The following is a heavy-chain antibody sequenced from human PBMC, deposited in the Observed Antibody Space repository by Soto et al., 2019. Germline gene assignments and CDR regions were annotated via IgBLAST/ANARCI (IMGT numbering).Heavy chain of an antibody. CDR2: ISSTSTYT. D-gene: IGHD6-19*01. CDR1: GFTFRSYA. V-gene: IGHV3-21*01. J-gene: IGHJ4*02. Sequence: GGSLRLSCAASGFTFRSYAMNWVRQTQEKGLEWVSSISSTSTYTHYADSVRGRFTISRDNANNSLFLQMNSLRAEDTAIYYCARDLALAGNYWGQGALVTVSS. CDR3: ARDLALAGNY.